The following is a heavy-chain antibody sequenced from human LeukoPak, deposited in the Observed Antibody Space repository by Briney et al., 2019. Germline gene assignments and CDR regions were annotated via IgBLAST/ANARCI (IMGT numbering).Heavy chain of an antibody. Sequence: KPSETLSHTCTVSGGSISTYYWSWIRQPPRKGLEWIGYIYYSGNTNYNPSLKSRVTISVDTSKNQFSLKLSSVTAADTAVYYCARVGSGSFDYWGQGTLVTVSS. V-gene: IGHV4-59*01. D-gene: IGHD1-26*01. CDR3: ARVGSGSFDY. CDR2: IYYSGNT. J-gene: IGHJ4*02. CDR1: GGSISTYY.